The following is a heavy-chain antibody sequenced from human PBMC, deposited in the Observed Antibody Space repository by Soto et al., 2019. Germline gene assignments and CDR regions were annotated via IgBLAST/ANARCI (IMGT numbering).Heavy chain of an antibody. CDR2: ISSISSTI. CDR1: GFTFSSYS. Sequence: PWWSLRLSCASSGFTFSSYSMNWVRQAPGKGLEWVSYISSISSTIYYADSFKGRFTIARDNAKNPLYLQMNSLRDEDPAVYYCARDHVEDVDTAMVTSFDSWGQGTLVTVSS. CDR3: ARDHVEDVDTAMVTSFDS. V-gene: IGHV3-48*02. J-gene: IGHJ4*02. D-gene: IGHD5-18*01.